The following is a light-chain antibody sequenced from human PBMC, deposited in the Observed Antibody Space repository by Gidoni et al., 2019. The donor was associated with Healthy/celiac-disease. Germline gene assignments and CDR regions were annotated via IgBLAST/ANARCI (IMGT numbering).Light chain of an antibody. V-gene: IGLV3-21*02. CDR2: DDS. CDR1: NIGSKR. CDR3: QVWDSSSDHYV. J-gene: IGLJ1*01. Sequence: YVLTQPPSVSVAPGQTARLTCRGNNIGSKRVHWYQQKTGQAPGLVVYDDSDRPSGIPDRFSGSNSGNTATLTISRVEAGDEADYYCQVWDSSSDHYVFGTGTKVTVL.